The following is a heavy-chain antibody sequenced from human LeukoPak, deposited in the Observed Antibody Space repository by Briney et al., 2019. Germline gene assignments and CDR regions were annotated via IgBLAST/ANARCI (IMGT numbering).Heavy chain of an antibody. D-gene: IGHD2-21*01. CDR3: ARGLLGDAFDI. CDR1: GFTFSSYS. V-gene: IGHV3-21*01. Sequence: GGSLRLSCAASGFTFSSYSMNWVRQAPGKGLEWVSSISSSSSYIYYADSVKGRFTISRDNAKNSLYLQMNSLRAEDTAVYYCARGLLGDAFDIWGQGTMATVSS. J-gene: IGHJ3*02. CDR2: ISSSSSYI.